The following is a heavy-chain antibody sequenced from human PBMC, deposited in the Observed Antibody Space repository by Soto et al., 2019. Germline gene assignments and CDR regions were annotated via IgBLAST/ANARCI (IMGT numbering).Heavy chain of an antibody. CDR2: ISAYNGNT. V-gene: IGHV1-18*01. Sequence: QVQLVQSGAEVKKPGASAKVSCKASGYTFTSYGISWVRQAPGQGLEWMGWISAYNGNTNYAQKLQGRVTMTTDTSTSTAYMELRSLRSDDTAVYYCARDEVLRYYYDSSGFDLWGRGTLVTVSS. CDR3: ARDEVLRYYYDSSGFDL. D-gene: IGHD3-22*01. J-gene: IGHJ2*01. CDR1: GYTFTSYG.